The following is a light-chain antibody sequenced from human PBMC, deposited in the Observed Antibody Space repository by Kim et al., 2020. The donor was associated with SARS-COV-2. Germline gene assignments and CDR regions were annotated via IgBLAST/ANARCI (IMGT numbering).Light chain of an antibody. Sequence: PGKTARITCGGNNIGSKSVHWYQQKPGQAPVLVIYYDSDRPSGIPERFSGSNSGNTATLTISRVEAGDEADYYCQVWDSSSDHPGVFGTGTKVTVL. CDR3: QVWDSSSDHPGV. J-gene: IGLJ1*01. CDR2: YDS. V-gene: IGLV3-21*04. CDR1: NIGSKS.